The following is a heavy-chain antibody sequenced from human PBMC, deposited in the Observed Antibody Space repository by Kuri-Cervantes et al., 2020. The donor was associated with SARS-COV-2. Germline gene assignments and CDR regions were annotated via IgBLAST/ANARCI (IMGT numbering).Heavy chain of an antibody. J-gene: IGHJ3*02. D-gene: IGHD2-15*01. CDR3: ARDTGKGYCSGGRCQDAYDI. V-gene: IGHV3-23*03. CDR2: IYSGAST. CDR1: GFTFSSSA. Sequence: GESLKISCVGSGFTFSSSAMSWVRQAPGKGLEWVAVIYSGASTYYPDSVKGRFTISRDISKNTLNLQMNSLRVENTAVYYCARDTGKGYCSGGRCQDAYDIWGQGTTVTVSS.